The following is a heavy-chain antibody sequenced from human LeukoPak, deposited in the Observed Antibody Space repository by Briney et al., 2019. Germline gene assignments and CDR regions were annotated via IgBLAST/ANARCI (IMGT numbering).Heavy chain of an antibody. Sequence: PSETLSLTCTVSGESISSHYWNWIRQPPGKGLEWIGCVHYSGITYYNPSLKSRVAISVDTSKKQFSLILNSVTAADTAVYYCARDTYDYYFNPWGQGTLVTVSS. J-gene: IGHJ5*02. CDR2: VHYSGIT. CDR3: ARDTYDYYFNP. V-gene: IGHV4-59*11. D-gene: IGHD5-12*01. CDR1: GESISSHY.